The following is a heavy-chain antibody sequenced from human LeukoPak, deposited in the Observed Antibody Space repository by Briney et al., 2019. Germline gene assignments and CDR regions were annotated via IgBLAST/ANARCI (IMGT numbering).Heavy chain of an antibody. CDR3: ARAVAGTGYFDY. Sequence: ASVKVSCKASGGTFSSYTISWVRQAPGHGIEWMGRIIPILGIANYAQKFQGRVTITADKSTSTAYMKLSSLRSEDTAVSDFARAVAGTGYFDYWGQGTLVTVPS. J-gene: IGHJ4*02. CDR2: IIPILGIA. D-gene: IGHD6-19*01. CDR1: GGTFSSYT. V-gene: IGHV1-69*02.